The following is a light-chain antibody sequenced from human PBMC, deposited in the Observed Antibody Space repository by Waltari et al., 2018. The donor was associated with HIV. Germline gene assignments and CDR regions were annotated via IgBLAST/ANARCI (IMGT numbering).Light chain of an antibody. J-gene: IGLJ2*01. CDR1: SSNIGNNY. Sequence: QSVLTQPPSVSAAPGQDVTISCSGSSSNIGNNYVSWYQQLPGTAPKLPIYDNDKRHSGIPDRCAGAKSGTSGTLGITGLQTGDEADYYCETWDSSLSGVVFGGGTKVTVL. CDR3: ETWDSSLSGVV. V-gene: IGLV1-51*01. CDR2: DND.